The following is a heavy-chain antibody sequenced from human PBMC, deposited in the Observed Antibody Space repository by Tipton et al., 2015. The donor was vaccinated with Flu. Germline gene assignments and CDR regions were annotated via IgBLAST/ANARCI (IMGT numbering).Heavy chain of an antibody. J-gene: IGHJ4*02. Sequence: GLVKPSQILSLTCTVSDDSIRSGDYYWSWIRQPPGKGLEWIGCVYHGGTTYYNPSLKSRVAISLDTSKNHFSLSLTSVTVADTAVYYCARGLTHYGDYASWGQGTLVTVSS. V-gene: IGHV4-30-4*01. CDR3: ARGLTHYGDYAS. CDR2: VYHGGTT. D-gene: IGHD4-17*01. CDR1: DDSIRSGDYY.